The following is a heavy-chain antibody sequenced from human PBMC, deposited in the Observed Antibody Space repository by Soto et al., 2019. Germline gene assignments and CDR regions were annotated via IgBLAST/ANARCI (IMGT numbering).Heavy chain of an antibody. V-gene: IGHV3-11*01. Sequence: GGSLRLSCAASGFIFTNFYMTWIRQAPGKGLELVSYISPGGDIRNYVDSVKGRFTISRDNTNRLVYLHMNSLRAEDTAVYYCTRDPRITDFWGQGTLVTVSS. J-gene: IGHJ4*02. CDR2: ISPGGDIR. CDR1: GFIFTNFY. D-gene: IGHD3-16*01. CDR3: TRDPRITDF.